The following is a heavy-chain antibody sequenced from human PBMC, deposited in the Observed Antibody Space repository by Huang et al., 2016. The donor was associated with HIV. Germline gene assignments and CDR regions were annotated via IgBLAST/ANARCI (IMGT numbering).Heavy chain of an antibody. Sequence: QEHLEQSGAEVQKPGASVKVSCKASGYSFSSFGISWVRQAPGQGVEWMGWSSADNGNANYAQTRQGRITMTTETYTSTAYMELRSLRSDDTAVYYCTKKNVDDFWSESYTGGAFQVWGQGTMVTVSS. CDR2: SSADNGNA. V-gene: IGHV1-18*01. D-gene: IGHD3-3*01. CDR3: TKKNVDDFWSESYTGGAFQV. J-gene: IGHJ3*01. CDR1: GYSFSSFG.